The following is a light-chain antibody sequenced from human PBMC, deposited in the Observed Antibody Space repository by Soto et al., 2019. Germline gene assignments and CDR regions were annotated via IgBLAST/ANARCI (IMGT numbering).Light chain of an antibody. CDR3: NSYTTNTTWV. CDR1: SSDVGDYNY. J-gene: IGLJ3*02. Sequence: QSALTQPASVSGSPGQSITISCTGASSDVGDYNYVSWYQHHPGKAPKLIIYEVINRPSGVSNRFSGSKSGNTASLTISGLLAEDEADYYCNSYTTNTTWVFGGGTKLTVL. CDR2: EVI. V-gene: IGLV2-14*01.